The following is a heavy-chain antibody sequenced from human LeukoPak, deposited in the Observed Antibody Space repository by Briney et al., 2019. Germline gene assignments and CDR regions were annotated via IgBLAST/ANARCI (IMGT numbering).Heavy chain of an antibody. D-gene: IGHD3-16*01. CDR3: AKDWESMPQA. J-gene: IGHJ5*02. CDR2: ISYDGSNK. V-gene: IGHV3-30*18. Sequence: GGSLRLSCAASGFTYSSYGMHWVRQAPGKGLEWVAVISYDGSNKYYADSVKGRFTISRDNSKNTLYLQMNSLRAEDTAVYYCAKDWESMPQAWGQGTLVTVSS. CDR1: GFTYSSYG.